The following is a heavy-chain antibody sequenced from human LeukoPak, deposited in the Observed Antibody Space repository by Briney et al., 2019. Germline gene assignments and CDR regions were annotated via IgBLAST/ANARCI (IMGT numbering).Heavy chain of an antibody. CDR1: GFTFSSYG. V-gene: IGHV3-30*18. CDR3: AKDQGDSSGYYPGSY. Sequence: GRSLRLSCAASGFTFSSYGMHWVRQAPGKGLEWVAVISYDGSNKYYADSVKGRFTISRDNSKNTLYLQMNSLRADDTAVYYCAKDQGDSSGYYPGSYWGQGTLVTVSS. CDR2: ISYDGSNK. J-gene: IGHJ4*02. D-gene: IGHD3-22*01.